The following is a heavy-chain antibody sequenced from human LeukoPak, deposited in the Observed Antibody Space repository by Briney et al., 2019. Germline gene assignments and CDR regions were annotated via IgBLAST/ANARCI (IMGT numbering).Heavy chain of an antibody. J-gene: IGHJ4*02. CDR1: GFTFSRYW. D-gene: IGHD6-6*01. Sequence: GGSLRLSCAASGFTFSRYWMTWVRQAPGKGLEGVANIKEDGSEKYYVDSVKGRFTISRDNAKNSLYLQMNSLRAEDTAVYYCARDPSSLRDSFDYWGQGTLVTVSS. V-gene: IGHV3-7*01. CDR3: ARDPSSLRDSFDY. CDR2: IKEDGSEK.